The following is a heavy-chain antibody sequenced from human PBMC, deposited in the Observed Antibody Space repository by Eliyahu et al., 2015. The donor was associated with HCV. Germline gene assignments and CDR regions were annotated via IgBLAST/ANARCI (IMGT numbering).Heavy chain of an antibody. CDR3: ARDWMGPTRGSFDY. J-gene: IGHJ4*02. CDR2: VLGDGTNK. Sequence: QVQLVESGGGVXQPGXSLXLSCAASGFXFSXHNMHWVRQAPGEGLEWVAMVLGDGTNKYYADSVKGRFTISRDNSRNTIYLQMNSLRSDDTAVYYCARDWMGPTRGSFDYSGQGTLVTVSS. V-gene: IGHV3-30-3*01. CDR1: GFXFSXHN. D-gene: IGHD1-26*01.